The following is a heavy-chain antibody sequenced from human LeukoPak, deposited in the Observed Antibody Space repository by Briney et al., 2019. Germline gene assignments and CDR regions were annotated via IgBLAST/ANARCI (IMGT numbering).Heavy chain of an antibody. CDR1: GFIFSSCA. V-gene: IGHV3-30-3*01. J-gene: IGHJ3*02. D-gene: IGHD1-1*01. Sequence: PGTSLRLSCAASGFIFSSCAMHWVRQAPGKGLEWVAVISLDGSDKYYADSVRGRFTISRDNSKNTLHLQMNSLRVEDTAVYYCARATYNDAFDIWGQGTMVTVSS. CDR3: ARATYNDAFDI. CDR2: ISLDGSDK.